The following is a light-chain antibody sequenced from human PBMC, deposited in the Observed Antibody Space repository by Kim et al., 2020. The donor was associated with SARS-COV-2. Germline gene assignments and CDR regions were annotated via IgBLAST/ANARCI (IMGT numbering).Light chain of an antibody. V-gene: IGLV6-57*04. CDR2: EDK. J-gene: IGLJ3*02. CDR1: SGSIASDY. CDR3: QSYDCSPWV. Sequence: NFMLTQPHSVSESPGKTVTFSCTRSSGSIASDYVQWFQQRPGSAPTTMISEDKERPSGVPDRFSGSIDTSSNSASLTISGLRTEDGADYSCQSYDCSPWVFGGGTKLTVL.